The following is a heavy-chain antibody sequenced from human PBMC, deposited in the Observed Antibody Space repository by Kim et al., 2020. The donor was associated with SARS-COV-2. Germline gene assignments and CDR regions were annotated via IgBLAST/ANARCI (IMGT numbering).Heavy chain of an antibody. Sequence: SETLSLTCAVYGGSFSGYYWSWIRQPPGKGLEWIGEINHSGSTNYNPSLKSRVTISVDTSKNQFPLKLSSVTAADTAVYYCARGLGFLYYYYYMDVWGKG. CDR1: GGSFSGYY. V-gene: IGHV4-34*01. CDR2: INHSGST. J-gene: IGHJ6*03. CDR3: ARGLGFLYYYYYMDV.